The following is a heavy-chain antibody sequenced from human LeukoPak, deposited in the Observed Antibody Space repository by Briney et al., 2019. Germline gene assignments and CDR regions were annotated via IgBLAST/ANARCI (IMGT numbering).Heavy chain of an antibody. V-gene: IGHV4-59*08. CDR2: IYGTAT. J-gene: IGHJ6*03. CDR3: GRHIGGGIEDMDV. Sequence: PSETLSLTCTVSGCSISTFYWSWIRQAPGKGLEWIGYIYGTATRYNPYLQSRLTISVDRSRNQFFLNLSSVTAADTAVYYCGRHIGGGIEDMDVWGKGTKVSVSS. CDR1: GCSISTFY. D-gene: IGHD3-16*02.